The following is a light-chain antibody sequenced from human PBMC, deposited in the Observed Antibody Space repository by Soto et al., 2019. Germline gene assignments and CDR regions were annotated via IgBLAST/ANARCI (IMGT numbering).Light chain of an antibody. CDR2: DVS. V-gene: IGLV2-14*01. CDR3: SSYTSSSTLDVV. J-gene: IGLJ2*01. Sequence: QSVLTQPASVSGSPGQSITISCTGTSSDVGGYNYVSWYQQHPGNAPKLMIYDVSNRPSGVSNRFSGSKSGNTASLTISGLQADDEADYYCSSYTSSSTLDVVFGGGTKLTVL. CDR1: SSDVGGYNY.